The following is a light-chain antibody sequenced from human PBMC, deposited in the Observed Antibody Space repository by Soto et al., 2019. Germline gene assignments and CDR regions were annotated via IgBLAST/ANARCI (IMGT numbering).Light chain of an antibody. CDR1: SSDVGGYNY. Sequence: QSALTQPASVSGSPGQSITISCTGTSSDVGGYNYVSWYQQHPGKAPKLMIYEVSNRPSGVSNRFSGSKSGNTASLTISGLQAEDDEDYYCSTYTSSSSLFVFGTGTKMTVL. J-gene: IGLJ1*01. CDR2: EVS. CDR3: STYTSSSSLFV. V-gene: IGLV2-14*01.